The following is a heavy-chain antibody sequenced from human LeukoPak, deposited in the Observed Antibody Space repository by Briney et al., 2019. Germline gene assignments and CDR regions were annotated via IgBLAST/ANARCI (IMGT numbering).Heavy chain of an antibody. V-gene: IGHV3-74*01. CDR3: ARGTYQLSPTWFDP. Sequence: GGSLRLSCAASGFTFSSYWMHWVRQAPGKGLVWVSRINSDGSSTTYADPVKGRFTISRDNAKNTLYLQMNSLRAEDTAVYYCARGTYQLSPTWFDPWGQGTLVTVSS. CDR1: GFTFSSYW. J-gene: IGHJ5*02. CDR2: INSDGSST. D-gene: IGHD2-2*01.